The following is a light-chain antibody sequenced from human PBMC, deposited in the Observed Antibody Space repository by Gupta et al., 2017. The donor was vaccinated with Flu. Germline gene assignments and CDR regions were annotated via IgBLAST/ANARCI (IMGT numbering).Light chain of an antibody. CDR3: QQRSNRPT. J-gene: IGKJ4*01. V-gene: IGKV3-11*01. CDR1: QSVSSY. CDR2: DAS. Sequence: EIVLTQSPATLSLSPGERATLSCRASQSVSSYLAWYQQKPGQAPRLLIYDASNRATGIPARFSGSGSGTDFTLTIGSLEPEDFAVYYCQQRSNRPTFGGGTKVEIK.